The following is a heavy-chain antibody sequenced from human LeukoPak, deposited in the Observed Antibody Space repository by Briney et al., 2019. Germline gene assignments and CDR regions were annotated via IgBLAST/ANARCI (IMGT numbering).Heavy chain of an antibody. V-gene: IGHV1-69*04. Sequence: SVKVSCKASGGTFSSYAISWVRQAPGQGLEWMGRIIPILGIANYAQKLQGRVTMTTDTSTSTAYMELRSLRSDDTAVYYCARDWRSDYYGSGSYYGTHTDYWGQGTLVTVSS. D-gene: IGHD3-10*01. CDR1: GGTFSSYA. CDR2: IIPILGIA. CDR3: ARDWRSDYYGSGSYYGTHTDY. J-gene: IGHJ4*02.